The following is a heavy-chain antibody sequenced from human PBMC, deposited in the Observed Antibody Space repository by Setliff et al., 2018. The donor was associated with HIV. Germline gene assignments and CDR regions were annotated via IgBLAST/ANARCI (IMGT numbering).Heavy chain of an antibody. D-gene: IGHD3-3*01. J-gene: IGHJ6*02. V-gene: IGHV4-59*01. Sequence: SETLSLTCTVSGGSISSYYWSWIRQPPGKGLEWTGYIYYSGSTNYNPSLKSRVTISVDTSKNQFSLKLSSVIAADTAVYYCARIFGDQGYYYGMDVWGQGTTVTVSS. CDR2: IYYSGST. CDR3: ARIFGDQGYYYGMDV. CDR1: GGSISSYY.